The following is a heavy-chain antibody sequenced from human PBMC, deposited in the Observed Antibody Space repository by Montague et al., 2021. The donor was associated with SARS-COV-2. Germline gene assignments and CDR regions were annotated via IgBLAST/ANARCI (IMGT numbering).Heavy chain of an antibody. D-gene: IGHD6-13*01. V-gene: IGHV4-39*07. CDR2: IYYSGST. Sequence: LSLTCTVSGGSISSSSYYWGWIRQPPGKGLEWIGSIYYSGSTYYNPSLKSRVTISVDPSKNQFSLKLSSVTAADTAVYYCARLGRQQLVRLSGMDVWGQGTTVTVSS. CDR3: ARLGRQQLVRLSGMDV. J-gene: IGHJ6*02. CDR1: GGSISSSSYY.